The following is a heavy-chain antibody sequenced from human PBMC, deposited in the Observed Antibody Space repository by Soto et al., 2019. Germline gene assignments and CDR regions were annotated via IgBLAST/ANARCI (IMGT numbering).Heavy chain of an antibody. Sequence: QVHLVESGGGLVKPGGSLRLSCAVSGFSFSDYYMNWIRQAPGKVLEWLSYISSTATYTNYADSVRGRFTISRDSAKNALSLDMNGLRAEDTAVYYCARARLVVEGRFDYWGQGTLVTVSS. D-gene: IGHD3-22*01. CDR3: ARARLVVEGRFDY. V-gene: IGHV3-11*06. J-gene: IGHJ4*02. CDR2: ISSTATYT. CDR1: GFSFSDYY.